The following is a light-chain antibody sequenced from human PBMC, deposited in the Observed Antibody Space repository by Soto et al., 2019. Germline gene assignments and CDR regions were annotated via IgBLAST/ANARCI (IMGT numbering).Light chain of an antibody. V-gene: IGKV2-28*01. CDR3: MQSLQTPLT. Sequence: DIVMTQSPLSLPVTPGEPASISCRSSQSLLDSNGYNCLEWYLQKPGQSPQLLIYLGSNRASGVPDRFSGSGSCTFFTLKISRVEAEDVGVYYCMQSLQTPLTFGQGTKVEIK. CDR1: QSLLDSNGYNC. CDR2: LGS. J-gene: IGKJ1*01.